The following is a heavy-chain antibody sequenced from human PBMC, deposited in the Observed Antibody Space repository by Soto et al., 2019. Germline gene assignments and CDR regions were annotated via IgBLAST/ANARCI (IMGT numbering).Heavy chain of an antibody. J-gene: IGHJ3*02. D-gene: IGHD5-18*01. V-gene: IGHV3-53*04. CDR3: AREGDSYGYDAFDI. Sequence: GGSLRLSCAASGFTVSSNYMSLVRQAPGKGLEWVSVIYSGGSTYYADSVKGRFTISRHNSKNTLYLQMNSLRAEDTAVYYCAREGDSYGYDAFDIWGQGTMVTVSS. CDR2: IYSGGST. CDR1: GFTVSSNY.